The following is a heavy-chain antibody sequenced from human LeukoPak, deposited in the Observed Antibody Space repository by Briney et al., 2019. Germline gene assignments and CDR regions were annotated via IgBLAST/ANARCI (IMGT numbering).Heavy chain of an antibody. CDR1: GYTFTSYG. V-gene: IGHV1-18*01. CDR2: ISAYNGNT. J-gene: IGHJ6*02. CDR3: ARDKGDWDYDFWSGYLSAYYYYGMDV. Sequence: ASVKVSCEASGYTFTSYGISWVRQAPGQGLEWMGWISAYNGNTNYAQKLQGRVTMTTDTSTSTAYMELRSLRSDDTAVYYCARDKGDWDYDFWSGYLSAYYYYGMDVWGQGTTVTVSS. D-gene: IGHD3-3*01.